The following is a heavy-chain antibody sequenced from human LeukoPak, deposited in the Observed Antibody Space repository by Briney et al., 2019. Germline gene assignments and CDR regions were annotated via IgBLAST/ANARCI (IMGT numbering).Heavy chain of an antibody. CDR3: ARKGEHYYDSGKLWPAWFDL. Sequence: PSETLSLTCTVSGGSISSYFWSWIRQPPGKGLEWIGYIHYSGITYYSPSLKSRVTISLDTSKNQFSLKLTSVTAADTAVYYCARKGEHYYDSGKLWPAWFDLWGQGTLVTVSS. CDR1: GGSISSYF. D-gene: IGHD3-10*01. V-gene: IGHV4-59*01. CDR2: IHYSGIT. J-gene: IGHJ5*02.